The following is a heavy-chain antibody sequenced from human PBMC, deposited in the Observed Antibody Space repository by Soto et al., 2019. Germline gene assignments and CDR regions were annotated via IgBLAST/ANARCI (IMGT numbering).Heavy chain of an antibody. CDR2: ISAHNGNT. D-gene: IGHD1-1*01. CDR1: GYGFTTYG. CDR3: ARGRNGDY. V-gene: IGHV1-18*01. J-gene: IGHJ4*02. Sequence: QVHLVQSGAEVKKPGASVKVSCKGSGYGFTTYGITRVRQAPGQGLEWMAWISAHNGNTNYGQKLQGRVTVTRDTSTSTAYMEVRRLRSDDTAVYYCARGRNGDYWGQGALVNVSS.